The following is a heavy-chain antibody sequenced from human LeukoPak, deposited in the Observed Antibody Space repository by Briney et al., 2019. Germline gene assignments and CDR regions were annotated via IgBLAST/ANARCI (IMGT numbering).Heavy chain of an antibody. J-gene: IGHJ5*02. CDR2: INHSGST. D-gene: IGHD5-12*01. Sequence: KPSETLSLTCAVYGGSFGGYYWSWIRQPPGKGLEWIGEINHSGSTNYNPSLKSRVTISVDTSKNQFSLKLSSVTAADTAVYYCARGGYSGYDFWFDPWGQGTLVTVSS. CDR1: GGSFGGYY. V-gene: IGHV4-34*01. CDR3: ARGGYSGYDFWFDP.